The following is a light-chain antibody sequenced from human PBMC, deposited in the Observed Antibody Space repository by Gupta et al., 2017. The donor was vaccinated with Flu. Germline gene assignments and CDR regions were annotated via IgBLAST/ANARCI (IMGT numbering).Light chain of an antibody. J-gene: IGKJ4*02. Sequence: EIVLTQSRLSLPVTPGEPAASACRSSQSLLHNNGHNYLDWYLQKPGQSPQLLIYLGSKRAYGSPDRFRSRGAGTDFALTSSRAEAEDVGVYYFMHCLQTRTFGEGTKVEIK. CDR3: MHCLQTRT. V-gene: IGKV2-28*01. CDR1: QSLLHNNGHNY. CDR2: LGS.